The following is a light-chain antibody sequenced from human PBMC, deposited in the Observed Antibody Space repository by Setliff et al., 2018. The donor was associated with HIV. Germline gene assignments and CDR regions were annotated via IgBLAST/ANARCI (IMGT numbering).Light chain of an antibody. Sequence: QSALTQPASVSGSPGQSITISCTGTSSDVGGSNYVSWYQQHPGKAPKLMIYEVSNRPSGVSNRFSGSQSGNTASLTISGLQAEDEADYYCTSYTRSSFYVFGTGTKVTVL. J-gene: IGLJ1*01. CDR1: SSDVGGSNY. CDR3: TSYTRSSFYV. V-gene: IGLV2-14*01. CDR2: EVS.